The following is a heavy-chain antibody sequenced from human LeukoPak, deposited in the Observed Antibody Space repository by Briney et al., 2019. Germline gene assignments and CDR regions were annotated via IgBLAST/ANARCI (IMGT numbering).Heavy chain of an antibody. D-gene: IGHD3-10*01. Sequence: GGSLRLSCAASGFTFSSYSMNWVRQAPGKGLEWVSYISSSSSTIYYADSVKGRFTISRDNAKNSLYLQMNSLRAEDTAVYYCARDPITMVRGVITIVDYWGQGTPDTVSS. V-gene: IGHV3-48*04. CDR2: ISSSSSTI. CDR3: ARDPITMVRGVITIVDY. J-gene: IGHJ4*02. CDR1: GFTFSSYS.